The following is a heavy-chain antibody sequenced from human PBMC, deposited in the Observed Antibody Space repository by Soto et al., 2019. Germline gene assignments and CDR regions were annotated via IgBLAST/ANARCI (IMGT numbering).Heavy chain of an antibody. V-gene: IGHV1-69*13. Sequence: ASVKVSCKASGGTFSSYAISWVRQAPGQGLELMGGIIPIFGTANYAQKFQGRVTITADESTSTAYMELSSLRSEDTAVYYCARDGREYYFDYWGQGTLVTVYS. J-gene: IGHJ4*02. CDR1: GGTFSSYA. D-gene: IGHD1-26*01. CDR3: ARDGREYYFDY. CDR2: IIPIFGTA.